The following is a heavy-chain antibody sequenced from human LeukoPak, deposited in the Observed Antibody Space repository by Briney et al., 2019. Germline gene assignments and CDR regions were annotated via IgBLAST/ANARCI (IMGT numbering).Heavy chain of an antibody. CDR2: INPSGGST. J-gene: IGHJ3*02. CDR1: GYTFTGYY. D-gene: IGHD3-22*01. V-gene: IGHV1-46*01. Sequence: ASVKVSCKASGYTFTGYYMHWVRQAPGQGLEWMGLINPSGGSTSYAQKFQGRVTMTRDTSTSTVYMELSSLRSEDTAVYYCAREGPYYYDSSGYHSSAFDIWGQGTMVTVSS. CDR3: AREGPYYYDSSGYHSSAFDI.